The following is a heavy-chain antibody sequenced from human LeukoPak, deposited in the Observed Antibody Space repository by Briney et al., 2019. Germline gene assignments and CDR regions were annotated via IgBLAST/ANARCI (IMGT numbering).Heavy chain of an antibody. V-gene: IGHV4-59*08. Sequence: SETLSLTCTVSGGSISSYYWSWIRQPPGKGLEWIGYIYYSGSTNYNPSLKSRVTISVDTSKNQFSLKLSSVTAADTAVYYCARVTGSYYYYYYYMDVWGKGTTVTVSS. CDR3: ARVTGSYYYYYYYMDV. J-gene: IGHJ6*03. D-gene: IGHD1-26*01. CDR2: IYYSGST. CDR1: GGSISSYY.